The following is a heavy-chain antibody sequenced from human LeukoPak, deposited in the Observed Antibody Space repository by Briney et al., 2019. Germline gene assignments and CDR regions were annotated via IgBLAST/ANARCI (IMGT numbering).Heavy chain of an antibody. CDR3: ARAAGDNSANARFDY. CDR2: ISYDGSNK. Sequence: TGGSLRLSCAASGFTFSSYGMHWVRQAPGKGLEWVAVISYDGSNKYYADSVKGRFTISRDNSKNTVYLQMNSLRAEDTAVYYCARAAGDNSANARFDYWGQGTLVTVSS. J-gene: IGHJ4*02. CDR1: GFTFSSYG. D-gene: IGHD4-23*01. V-gene: IGHV3-30*03.